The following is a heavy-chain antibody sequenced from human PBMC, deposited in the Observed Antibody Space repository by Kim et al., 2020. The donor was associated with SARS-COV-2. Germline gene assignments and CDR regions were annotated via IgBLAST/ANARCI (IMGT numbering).Heavy chain of an antibody. J-gene: IGHJ6*02. CDR3: ASAIRGYYYGKSMDV. D-gene: IGHD3-22*01. Sequence: QKFQGRVTMTRDTSTSTVYMELSSLRSEDTAVYYCASAIRGYYYGKSMDVWGQGTTVTVSS. V-gene: IGHV1-46*01.